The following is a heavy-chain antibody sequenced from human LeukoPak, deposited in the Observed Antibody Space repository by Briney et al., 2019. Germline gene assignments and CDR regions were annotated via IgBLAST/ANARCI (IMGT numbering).Heavy chain of an antibody. J-gene: IGHJ4*02. CDR1: RFTVSSNY. CDR3: AGVGSDYDILTGPPDY. D-gene: IGHD3-9*01. Sequence: PGGSLRLSCAASRFTVSSNYMSWVRQAPGKGLDWVSVIYSGGSTYYADSVKGRFTISRDNSKNTLYLQMNSLRAEDTAVYYCAGVGSDYDILTGPPDYWGQGTLVTVSS. CDR2: IYSGGST. V-gene: IGHV3-53*01.